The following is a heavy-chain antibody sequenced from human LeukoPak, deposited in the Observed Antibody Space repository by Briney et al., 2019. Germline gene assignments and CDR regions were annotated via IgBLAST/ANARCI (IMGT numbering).Heavy chain of an antibody. J-gene: IGHJ4*02. CDR3: AKSLWLTPDY. V-gene: IGHV3-21*04. D-gene: IGHD3-10*01. CDR2: ISSSSSYI. Sequence: PGGSLRLSCAVSGFTLSNYEMNWVRQAPGKGLEWVSSISSSSSYIYYADSVKGRFTISRDNSKNTLYLQMNSLRAEDTAVYYCAKSLWLTPDYWGQGTLVTVSS. CDR1: GFTLSNYE.